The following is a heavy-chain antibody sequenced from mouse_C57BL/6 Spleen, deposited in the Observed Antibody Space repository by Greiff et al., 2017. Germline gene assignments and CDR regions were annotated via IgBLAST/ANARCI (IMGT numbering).Heavy chain of an antibody. CDR3: APYYGSWFAY. CDR2: INPSSGYT. Sequence: VQLQQSGAELAKPGASVKLSCKASGYTFTSYWMHWVKQRPGQGLEWIGYINPSSGYTKYNQKFKDKATLTEDKSSSTAYMQLSSLTYEDSAVXDCAPYYGSWFAYWGQGTLVTVSA. V-gene: IGHV1-7*01. D-gene: IGHD1-2*01. CDR1: GYTFTSYW. J-gene: IGHJ3*01.